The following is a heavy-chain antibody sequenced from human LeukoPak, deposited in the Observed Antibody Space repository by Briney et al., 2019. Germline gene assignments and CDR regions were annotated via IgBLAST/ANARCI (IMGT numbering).Heavy chain of an antibody. CDR2: ISGSGGST. J-gene: IGHJ4*02. CDR1: GSTFSSYA. V-gene: IGHV3-23*01. D-gene: IGHD3-22*01. CDR3: AKESPSYYYDSSGYYYPDFDY. Sequence: GGSLRLSCAASGSTFSSYAMSWVRQAPGKGLEWVSAISGSGGSTYYADSVKGRFTISRDNSKNTLYLQMNSLRAEDTAVYYCAKESPSYYYDSSGYYYPDFDYWGQGTLVTVSS.